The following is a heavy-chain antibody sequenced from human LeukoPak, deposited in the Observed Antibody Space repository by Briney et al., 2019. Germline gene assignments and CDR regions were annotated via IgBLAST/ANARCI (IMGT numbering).Heavy chain of an antibody. D-gene: IGHD1-26*01. Sequence: GGSLRLSCAASGFTFSSYGMHWVRQAPGKGLEWLAVIWYDGSNIYYADSVKGRFTISRDNAKNSLYLQMNSLRAEDTAVYYCALSGSYFLDYWGQGTLVTVSS. CDR1: GFTFSSYG. J-gene: IGHJ4*02. CDR2: IWYDGSNI. V-gene: IGHV3-33*03. CDR3: ALSGSYFLDY.